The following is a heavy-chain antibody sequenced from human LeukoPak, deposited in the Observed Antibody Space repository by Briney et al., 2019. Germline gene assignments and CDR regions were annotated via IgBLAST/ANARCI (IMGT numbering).Heavy chain of an antibody. V-gene: IGHV3-7*03. CDR1: GFTFAPYW. CDR3: ARGPDYGDFFFDY. CDR2: IKEDGGEI. J-gene: IGHJ4*02. Sequence: GGSLRLSCAASGFTFAPYWMAWFRQAPGKGLESVALIKEDGGEIYYVDSVKGRFTISRDNAKNSLYLQMNSLRAEDTALYHCARGPDYGDFFFDYWGQGTLVTVSS. D-gene: IGHD4-17*01.